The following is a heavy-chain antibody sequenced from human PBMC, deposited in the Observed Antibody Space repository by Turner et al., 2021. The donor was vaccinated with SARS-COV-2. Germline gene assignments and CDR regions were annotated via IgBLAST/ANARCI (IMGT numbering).Heavy chain of an antibody. CDR3: ARVGIAAAGPTFYYYYYGMDV. D-gene: IGHD6-13*01. CDR1: GFTFPTYW. Sequence: EVQLVESGGGLVQPGGCLRLSCAASGFTFPTYWMHWVRQAPGKGLVGVARINSDGSSTSYADSVKGRFTIARDNAKNTLYLQMNSLRAEDTAVYYCARVGIAAAGPTFYYYYYGMDVWGQGTTVTVSS. V-gene: IGHV3-74*01. J-gene: IGHJ6*02. CDR2: INSDGSST.